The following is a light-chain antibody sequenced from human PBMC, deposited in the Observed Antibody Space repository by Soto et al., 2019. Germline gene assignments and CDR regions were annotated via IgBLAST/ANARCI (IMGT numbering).Light chain of an antibody. CDR3: QQYGSSPPWP. V-gene: IGKV3-20*01. Sequence: VLTQSPGTLSLSPGERATLSCRASQSVSSSYLAWYQQKPGQAPRLLIYGASSRATGIPDRFSGSGSGKDFTLTISRLEPEDFAVYYCQQYGSSPPWPFGQGTRVDIK. CDR1: QSVSSSY. CDR2: GAS. J-gene: IGKJ1*01.